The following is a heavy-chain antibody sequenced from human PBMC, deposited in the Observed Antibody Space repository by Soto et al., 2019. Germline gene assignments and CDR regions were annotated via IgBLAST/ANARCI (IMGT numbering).Heavy chain of an antibody. Sequence: SETLSLTCAVSGGSISSSNWWSWVRQPPGKGLEWIGEIYHSGSTNYNPSLKSRVTISVDKSKNQFSLKLSSVTAADTAVYYCASRLKTQVSSSSLDYWGQGTLVTVSS. D-gene: IGHD6-6*01. CDR2: IYHSGST. CDR3: ASRLKTQVSSSSLDY. J-gene: IGHJ4*02. V-gene: IGHV4-4*02. CDR1: GGSISSSNW.